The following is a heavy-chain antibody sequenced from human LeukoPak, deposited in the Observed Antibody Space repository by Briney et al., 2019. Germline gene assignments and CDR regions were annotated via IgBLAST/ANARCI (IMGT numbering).Heavy chain of an antibody. CDR1: GFTFSSYA. J-gene: IGHJ4*02. Sequence: GGSLRLSCAASGFTFSSYAMSWVRQAPGKGLEWVSAISGSGGSTYYADSVKGRFTISRDNSKNTLCLQMNSLRAEDTAVYYCAKAASYSSSWYSVYWGQGTLVTVSS. CDR3: AKAASYSSSWYSVY. D-gene: IGHD6-13*01. CDR2: ISGSGGST. V-gene: IGHV3-23*01.